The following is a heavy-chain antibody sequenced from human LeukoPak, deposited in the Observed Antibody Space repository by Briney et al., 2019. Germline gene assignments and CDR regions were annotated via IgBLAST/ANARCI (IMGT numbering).Heavy chain of an antibody. Sequence: PSETLSLTCTVSGGSISSYYWSWIRQPAGKGLKCIGRIYSSGSTNYNPSLKSRVTMSVDTSKNQFSLKLSSVTAADTAVYYCARVRITIFGVVIMYYGMDVWGQGTTVTVSS. CDR1: GGSISSYY. CDR3: ARVRITIFGVVIMYYGMDV. CDR2: IYSSGST. J-gene: IGHJ6*02. D-gene: IGHD3-3*01. V-gene: IGHV4-4*07.